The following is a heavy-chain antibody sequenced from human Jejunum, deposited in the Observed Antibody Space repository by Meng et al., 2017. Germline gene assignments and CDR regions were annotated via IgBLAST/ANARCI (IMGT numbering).Heavy chain of an antibody. CDR3: ARGGGGLAY. CDR2: IKPDSGAT. J-gene: IGHJ4*02. D-gene: IGHD3-16*01. Sequence: VQLVQSGAEGKEPGASVKVSCKASGYTFTDYYMHWVRQAPGQGLEWMGWIKPDSGATNYAPKFQGRVTMTRDTSITTAYMELYRLTSDDSAVYYCARGGGGLAYWGQGPLVTVSS. CDR1: GYTFTDYY. V-gene: IGHV1-2*02.